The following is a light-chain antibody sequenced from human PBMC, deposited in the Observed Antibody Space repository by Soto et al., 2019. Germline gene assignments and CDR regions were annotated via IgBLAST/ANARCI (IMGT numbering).Light chain of an antibody. Sequence: DVVMTQTPLSLPVTLGQPASISCRSSQSLVHSDGNTYLSWLQQRPGQPPRLLIYKVYNRFSGVADRFNGSEADKNCTLKIIMVEPEDVGVYSFVQLAIFPRTFRQGPKVEIK. CDR2: KVY. J-gene: IGKJ1*01. CDR1: QSLVHSDGNTY. V-gene: IGKV2-24*01. CDR3: VQLAIFPRT.